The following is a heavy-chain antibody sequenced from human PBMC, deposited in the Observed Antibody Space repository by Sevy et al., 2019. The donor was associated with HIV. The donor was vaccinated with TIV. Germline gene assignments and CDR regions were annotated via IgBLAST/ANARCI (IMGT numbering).Heavy chain of an antibody. CDR1: GFTFSGSA. Sequence: GGSLRLSCAASGFTFSGSAMHWVRQASGKGLEWVGRIRSKANSYATAYAASVKGRFTISRDDSKNTAYLQMNSLKTEDTAVYYCTSTTYCGGDCYYYAFDIWGQGTMVTVS. CDR3: TSTTYCGGDCYYYAFDI. V-gene: IGHV3-73*01. D-gene: IGHD2-21*01. J-gene: IGHJ3*02. CDR2: IRSKANSYAT.